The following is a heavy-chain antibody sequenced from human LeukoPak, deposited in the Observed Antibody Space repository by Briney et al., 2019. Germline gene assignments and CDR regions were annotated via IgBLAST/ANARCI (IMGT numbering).Heavy chain of an antibody. CDR1: GIAFSSFS. CDR3: AREAGTFDY. J-gene: IGHJ4*02. CDR2: ISVGSSAI. D-gene: IGHD1-14*01. Sequence: HPGGSLRLSCAASGIAFSSFSMNWVRQAPGKGLEWVSYISVGSSAIHYADSVKGRFTISRDNAKNSLYLQMNSLRADDTAVYYCAREAGTFDYWGQGTLVTVSS. V-gene: IGHV3-48*01.